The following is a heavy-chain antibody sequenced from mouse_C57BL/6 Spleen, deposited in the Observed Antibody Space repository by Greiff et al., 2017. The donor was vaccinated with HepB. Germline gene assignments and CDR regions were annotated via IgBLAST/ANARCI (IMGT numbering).Heavy chain of an antibody. CDR1: GYTFTSYW. J-gene: IGHJ2*01. CDR2: INPSSGYT. CDR3: ANGNYGYFDY. V-gene: IGHV1-7*01. D-gene: IGHD2-1*01. Sequence: VQLQQPGAELAKPGASVKLSCKASGYTFTSYWMHWVKQRPGQGLEWIGYINPSSGYTKYNQKFKDKATLTADKSSSTAYMQLSSLNYEDSAVYYCANGNYGYFDYWGQGTTLTVSS.